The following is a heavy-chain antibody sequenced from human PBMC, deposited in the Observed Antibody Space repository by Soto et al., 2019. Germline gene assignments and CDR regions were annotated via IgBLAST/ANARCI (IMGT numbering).Heavy chain of an antibody. CDR3: SRLKTYDILNTSDY. V-gene: IGHV4-4*02. CDR1: GGSIGSSNW. D-gene: IGHD3-9*01. J-gene: IGHJ4*02. CDR2: IYDSGST. Sequence: QVQLQESGPGLVKPSGTLSLTCAVSGGSIGSSNWWSWVRQPPGKGLEWIGEIYDSGSTNYNPSLTSRVTIXLXNXXNQFSLQPSTVTAADTAVYYCSRLKTYDILNTSDYWGPGSLVTASS.